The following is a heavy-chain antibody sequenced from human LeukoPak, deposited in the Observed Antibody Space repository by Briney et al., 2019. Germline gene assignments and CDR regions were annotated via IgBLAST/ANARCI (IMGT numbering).Heavy chain of an antibody. Sequence: PGGSLRLSCVASGVTLSNYAMSWARQAPGRGPEWVANVNRDGSETYYLDSVKGRFTISKDNAKNSLYLQMNSLRAEDTALYHCARNNGMDVWGQGTTVIVSS. CDR2: VNRDGSET. J-gene: IGHJ6*02. V-gene: IGHV3-7*03. CDR1: GVTLSNYA. CDR3: ARNNGMDV.